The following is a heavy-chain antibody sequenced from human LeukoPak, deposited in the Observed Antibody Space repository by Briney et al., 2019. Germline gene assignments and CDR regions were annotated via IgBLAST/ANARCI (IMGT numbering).Heavy chain of an antibody. D-gene: IGHD5-24*01. V-gene: IGHV4-39*01. Sequence: SETLSLTCRVSGGSISSSSSYWGWVRQPPGRGLEWIGSIYYSGSSFDNPALKSRVTISVDTSKNQFSLNLSSVTAADTAVYYCARHRSGWLQSSFDYWGQGTLVTVSS. J-gene: IGHJ4*02. CDR2: IYYSGSS. CDR1: GGSISSSSSY. CDR3: ARHRSGWLQSSFDY.